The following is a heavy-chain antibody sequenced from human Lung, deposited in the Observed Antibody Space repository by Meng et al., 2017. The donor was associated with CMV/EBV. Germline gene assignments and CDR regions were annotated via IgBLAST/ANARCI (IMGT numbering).Heavy chain of an antibody. Sequence: KVSCXTSGYAFTTYWVGWVRQKPGKGLEWMGIINPADSNTRYSPSFQGQVTISADKSTSTAYLQWSSLRASDTAMYYCVRGTLRFLEWFEGGWFDPWGQGTPVTFSS. CDR1: GYAFTTYW. J-gene: IGHJ5*02. CDR2: INPADSNT. CDR3: VRGTLRFLEWFEGGWFDP. V-gene: IGHV5-51*01. D-gene: IGHD3-3*01.